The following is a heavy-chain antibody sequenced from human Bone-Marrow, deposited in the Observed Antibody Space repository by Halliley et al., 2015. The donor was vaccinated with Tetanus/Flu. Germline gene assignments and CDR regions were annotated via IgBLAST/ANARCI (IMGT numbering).Heavy chain of an antibody. V-gene: IGHV4-30-4*01. D-gene: IGHD2-2*01. J-gene: IGHJ5*02. CDR1: GGSISSGDYY. Sequence: TLSLTCAVSGGSISSGDYYWSWIRQPPGKGLEWIGYIYYSGSTSYSASLRSRLTMSVDTSKNQFSLKLSSVTTADTAVYYCAREGAYCSSPTCSYSNWFDPWGQGTLVTVSS. CDR2: IYYSGST. CDR3: AREGAYCSSPTCSYSNWFDP.